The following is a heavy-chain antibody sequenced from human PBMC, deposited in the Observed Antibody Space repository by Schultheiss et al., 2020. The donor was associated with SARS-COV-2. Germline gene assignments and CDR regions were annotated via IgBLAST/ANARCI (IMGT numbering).Heavy chain of an antibody. Sequence: SHTLSLTCAISGDSVSSNSAAWNWIRQSPSRGLEWLGRTYYRSKWYNDYAVSVKSRITINPDTSKNQFSLQLNSVTPEDTAVYYCARGADDSSGYYLYYYYGMDVWGQGTTVTVSS. V-gene: IGHV6-1*01. CDR2: TYYRSKWYN. J-gene: IGHJ6*02. CDR1: GDSVSSNSAA. CDR3: ARGADDSSGYYLYYYYGMDV. D-gene: IGHD3-22*01.